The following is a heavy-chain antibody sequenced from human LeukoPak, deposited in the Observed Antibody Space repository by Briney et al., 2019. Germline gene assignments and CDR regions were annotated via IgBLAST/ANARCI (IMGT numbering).Heavy chain of an antibody. CDR2: IYYSGST. CDR3: ARDLLGRGGSFDY. Sequence: SETLSLTCTVSGGSISRYYWSWIRQPPGKGLEWIGYIYYSGSTNYNPSLKSRVTISVDTSKNQFSLKLSSVTAADTAVYYCARDLLGRGGSFDYWGQGTLVTVSS. J-gene: IGHJ4*02. V-gene: IGHV4-59*01. CDR1: GGSISRYY. D-gene: IGHD3-10*01.